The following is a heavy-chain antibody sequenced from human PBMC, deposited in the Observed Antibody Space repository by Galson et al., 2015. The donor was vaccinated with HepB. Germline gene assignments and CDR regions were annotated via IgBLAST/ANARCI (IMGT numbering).Heavy chain of an antibody. CDR1: GFTFSTYG. J-gene: IGHJ3*02. Sequence: SLRLSCAASGFTFSTYGMHWVRQAPGKGLEWVAVIWFDGSNKDCLDSVRGRFTISRDNSKNMLFLEMNSLRDEDTATYYCARSPSSSRGDGFDIWGQGTMVTVSS. D-gene: IGHD6-13*01. V-gene: IGHV3-33*01. CDR2: IWFDGSNK. CDR3: ARSPSSSRGDGFDI.